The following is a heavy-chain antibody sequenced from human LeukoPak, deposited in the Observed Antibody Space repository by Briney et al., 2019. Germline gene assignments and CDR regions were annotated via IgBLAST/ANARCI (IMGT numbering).Heavy chain of an antibody. CDR3: ARGVSSAIDW. J-gene: IGHJ4*02. CDR1: DFAFSSYW. V-gene: IGHV3-7*01. CDR2: INGDGRDT. D-gene: IGHD3-10*01. Sequence: GGSLRLSCAASDFAFSSYWMNWVRQAPGKGLEWVASINGDGRDTYYVGSVRGRFTISRDNADNSLYLQMHNLRGDDTAVYYCARGVSSAIDWWGQGTLVTVSS.